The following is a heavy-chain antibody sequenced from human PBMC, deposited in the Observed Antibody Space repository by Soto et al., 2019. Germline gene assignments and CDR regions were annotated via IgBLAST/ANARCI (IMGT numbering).Heavy chain of an antibody. V-gene: IGHV3-23*01. D-gene: IGHD3-10*01. CDR2: ISGSGGNT. Sequence: GGSLRLSCAASGFTFSSYAMSWVRQAPGKGLEWVSSISGSGGNTYFADSVKGRFTTSRDNSKNTLYLQMNSLRADDTAVYYCASRFGNYFDCWGQGTPVTVSS. CDR3: ASRFGNYFDC. J-gene: IGHJ4*02. CDR1: GFTFSSYA.